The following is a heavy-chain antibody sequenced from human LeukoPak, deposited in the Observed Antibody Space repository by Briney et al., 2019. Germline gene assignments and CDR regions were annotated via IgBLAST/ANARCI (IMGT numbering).Heavy chain of an antibody. CDR3: AKEGGTGTRFDY. D-gene: IGHD1-7*01. V-gene: IGHV3-23*01. J-gene: IGHJ4*02. Sequence: GGSLRLSCAASGFTFSSSAMSWVRQAPGKGLYWVSAISGSGTGTYYADSVKGRFTISRDNSKNTLYLQMNSLRAEDTAVYYCAKEGGTGTRFDYWGQGTLVTVSS. CDR2: ISGSGTGT. CDR1: GFTFSSSA.